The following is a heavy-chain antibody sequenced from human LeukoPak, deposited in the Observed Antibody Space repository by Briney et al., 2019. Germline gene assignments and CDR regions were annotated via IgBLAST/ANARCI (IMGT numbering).Heavy chain of an antibody. Sequence: ASLKLSCKAFGYTFTSYYMHWVRQAPGQGLEWMGIINPSGGSTSYAEEFQGRLTMTRDTSTSTVHMELSSLRSEDTAVYYCARTNYHDGSGFYDYWGQGTLVSVSS. V-gene: IGHV1-46*01. CDR2: INPSGGST. J-gene: IGHJ4*02. CDR1: GYTFTSYY. D-gene: IGHD3-22*01. CDR3: ARTNYHDGSGFYDY.